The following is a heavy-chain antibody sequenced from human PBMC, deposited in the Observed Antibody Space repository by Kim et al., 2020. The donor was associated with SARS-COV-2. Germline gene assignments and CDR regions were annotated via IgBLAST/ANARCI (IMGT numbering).Heavy chain of an antibody. J-gene: IGHJ5*02. CDR2: IYYSGST. CDR1: GGSVSSGSYY. CDR3: AREGGYYNWFDP. D-gene: IGHD3-10*01. V-gene: IGHV4-61*01. Sequence: SETLSLTCTVSGGSVSSGSYYWSWIRQPPGKGLEWIGYIYYSGSTNYNPSLKSRVTISVDTSKNQFSLKLSSVTAADTAVYYCAREGGYYNWFDPWGQGTLVTVSS.